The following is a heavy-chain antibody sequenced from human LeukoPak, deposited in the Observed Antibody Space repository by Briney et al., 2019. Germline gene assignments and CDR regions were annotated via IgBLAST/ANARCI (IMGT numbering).Heavy chain of an antibody. D-gene: IGHD4-17*01. V-gene: IGHV3-74*01. CDR3: ARASPESYGDFDT. J-gene: IGHJ3*02. CDR1: GFTFSSYW. CDR2: IKTDGSTT. Sequence: GGSLRLSCAASGFTFSSYWMHWVRQAPGKGLVWVSRIKTDGSTTNYAESVKGRFTISRDNAKNTLFLQMNSLRPEDTAVYYCARASPESYGDFDTWGQGTMVSVSS.